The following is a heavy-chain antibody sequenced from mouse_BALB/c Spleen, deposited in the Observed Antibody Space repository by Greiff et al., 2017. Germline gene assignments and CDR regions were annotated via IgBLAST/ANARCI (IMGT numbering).Heavy chain of an antibody. CDR2: INPSTGYT. CDR3: ARGGYGNWFAY. CDR1: GYTFTSYW. V-gene: IGHV1-7*01. D-gene: IGHD2-1*01. Sequence: VQLQQSGAELAKPGASVKMSCKASGYTFTSYWMHWVKQRPGQGLEWIGYINPSTGYTEYNQKFKDKATLTADKSSSTAYMQLSSLTSEDSAVYYCARGGYGNWFAYWGQGTLVTVSA. J-gene: IGHJ3*01.